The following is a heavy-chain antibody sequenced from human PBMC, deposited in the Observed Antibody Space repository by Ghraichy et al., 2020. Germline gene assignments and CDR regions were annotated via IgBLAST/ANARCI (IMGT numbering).Heavy chain of an antibody. Sequence: SETLSLTCTVSGGSISSRGYYWGWIRQPPGKGLESIGRIYYSGTTYYNPSLKSRVTMSVDTSKNQFSLRLTSLTAADTAVYYCARLPDPYCYVSGSYPPYYFDYWGQGTLVTVSS. CDR2: IYYSGTT. J-gene: IGHJ4*02. CDR1: GGSISSRGYY. D-gene: IGHD3-10*01. V-gene: IGHV4-39*01. CDR3: ARLPDPYCYVSGSYPPYYFDY.